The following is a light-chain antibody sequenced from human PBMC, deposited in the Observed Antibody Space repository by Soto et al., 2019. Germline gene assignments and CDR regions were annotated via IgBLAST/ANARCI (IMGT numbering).Light chain of an antibody. Sequence: EVVLTQSPGTRSLSPGEGATLSGRDSQTVSSNELAWYQQKPGQAPRLLIYRVANRATGVPDRFSGSGSGTDFTLTIRRLEPEDFAVYYCQQYGTTWTFGQGTKVEFK. V-gene: IGKV3-20*01. J-gene: IGKJ1*01. CDR1: QTVSSNE. CDR3: QQYGTTWT. CDR2: RVA.